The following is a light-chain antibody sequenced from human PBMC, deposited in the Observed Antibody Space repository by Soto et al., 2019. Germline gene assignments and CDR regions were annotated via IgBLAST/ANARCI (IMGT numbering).Light chain of an antibody. CDR2: EVT. V-gene: IGLV2-14*01. Sequence: QSALTQPASVSGSPGQSITISCSGTRGDIGAYNYVSWFQQSPGKAPKLIIYEVTNRPSGVSNRFSGSKSGNTASLTISGLQAEDEADYYCCSLTTTTSLVFGGGTKVTGL. CDR3: CSLTTTTSLV. CDR1: RGDIGAYNY. J-gene: IGLJ2*01.